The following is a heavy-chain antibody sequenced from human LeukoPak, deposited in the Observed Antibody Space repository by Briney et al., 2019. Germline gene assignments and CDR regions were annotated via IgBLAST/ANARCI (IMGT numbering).Heavy chain of an antibody. J-gene: IGHJ4*02. D-gene: IGHD3-9*01. CDR2: ISYDGSNK. CDR1: GFTFSSYA. V-gene: IGHV3-30*04. Sequence: GRSLRLSCAASGFTFSSYAMHWVRQAPGKGLEWVVVISYDGSNKYYADSVKGRFTISRDNSKNTLYLQMNSLRAEDTAVYYCARATEDYDILTGYYCWGQGTLVTVSS. CDR3: ARATEDYDILTGYYC.